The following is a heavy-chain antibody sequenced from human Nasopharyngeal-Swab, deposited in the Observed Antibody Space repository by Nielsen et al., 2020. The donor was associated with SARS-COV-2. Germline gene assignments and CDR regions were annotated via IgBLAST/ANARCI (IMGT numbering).Heavy chain of an antibody. CDR2: ISSSSSSYT. V-gene: IGHV3-11*06. CDR3: ARDGLDYDFWSAYFMDV. D-gene: IGHD3-3*01. Sequence: WIRQPPGKGLEWVSYISSSSSSYTNYADSVKGRFTISRDNAKNSLYLQMNSLRAEDTAVYYCARDGLDYDFWSAYFMDVWGQGTTVTVSS. J-gene: IGHJ6*02.